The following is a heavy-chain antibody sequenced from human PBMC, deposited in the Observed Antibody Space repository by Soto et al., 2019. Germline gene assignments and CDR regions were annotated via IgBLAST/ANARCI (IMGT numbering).Heavy chain of an antibody. CDR1: GFTFSGSA. V-gene: IGHV3-73*01. CDR3: TVQLGVLGY. J-gene: IGHJ4*02. Sequence: GGSLRLSCAASGFTFSGSAMHWVRQASGKGLEWVGRIRSKANSYATAYAASVKGRFTISRDDSKNTAYLQMDSLKTEDTAVYYCTVQLGVLGYWGQGTLVTVSS. D-gene: IGHD7-27*01. CDR2: IRSKANSYAT.